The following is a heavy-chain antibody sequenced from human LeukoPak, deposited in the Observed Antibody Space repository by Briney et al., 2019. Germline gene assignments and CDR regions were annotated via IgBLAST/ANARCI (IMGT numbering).Heavy chain of an antibody. V-gene: IGHV5-51*01. D-gene: IGHD5-18*01. J-gene: IGHJ6*02. Sequence: GESLKISCKGSGYSFTSYWIGWVRQMPGKGLEWMGIIYPGDSDTRYSPSFQGQVTISADKSISTAYLQWSSLKASDTAMYYCARLNVDISMAKSFYYHYGMDVWGQGTTVTVSS. CDR2: IYPGDSDT. CDR3: ARLNVDISMAKSFYYHYGMDV. CDR1: GYSFTSYW.